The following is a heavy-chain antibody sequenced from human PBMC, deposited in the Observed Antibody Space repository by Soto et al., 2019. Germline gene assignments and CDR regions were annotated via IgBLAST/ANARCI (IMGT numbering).Heavy chain of an antibody. D-gene: IGHD5-18*01. CDR2: IYYSGST. CDR1: GGSISSGGYS. CDR3: ARVKYSYGHFDY. Sequence: SETLSLTCAVSGGSISSGGYSWNWIRQPPGKGLEWIGYIYYSGSTYYNPSFKSRVIISLDTSNNHFFLRLMSVTAADTAVYYCARVKYSYGHFDYWGQGNLVTVSS. V-gene: IGHV4-30-2*05. J-gene: IGHJ4*02.